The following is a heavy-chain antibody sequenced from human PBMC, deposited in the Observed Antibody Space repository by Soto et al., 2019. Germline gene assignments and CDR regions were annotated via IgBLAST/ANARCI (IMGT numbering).Heavy chain of an antibody. CDR3: AKDGPGDDFWSGYYYYYYGMDV. J-gene: IGHJ6*02. Sequence: GGSLRLSCAASGFTFSSCAMSWVRQAPGKGLEWVSAISGSGGSTYYADSVKGRFTISRDNSKNTLYLQMNSLRAEDTAVYYCAKDGPGDDFWSGYYYYYYGMDVWGQGTTVTVSS. D-gene: IGHD3-3*01. CDR1: GFTFSSCA. V-gene: IGHV3-23*01. CDR2: ISGSGGST.